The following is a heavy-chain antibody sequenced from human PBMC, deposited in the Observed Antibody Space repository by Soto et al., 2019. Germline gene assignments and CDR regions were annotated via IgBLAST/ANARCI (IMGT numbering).Heavy chain of an antibody. CDR2: ISYDGTTK. J-gene: IGHJ6*02. Sequence: SLGLSGAASGFNFSNYVLHWVRQAPGKGLAWVTFISYDGTTKYYADSVKGRFTISRDNSKNTLYLQMNSLRLEDTAVYYCTRGGTNSGLGWGGMDVWGQGTTVIVSS. D-gene: IGHD6-19*01. CDR3: TRGGTNSGLGWGGMDV. CDR1: GFNFSNYV. V-gene: IGHV3-30-3*01.